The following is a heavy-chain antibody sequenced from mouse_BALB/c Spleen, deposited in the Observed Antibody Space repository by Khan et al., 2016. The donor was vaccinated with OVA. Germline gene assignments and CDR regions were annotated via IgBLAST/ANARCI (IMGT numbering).Heavy chain of an antibody. Sequence: EVELVESGGGLVKPGGSLKLSCAASGFTFSDYYMYWVRQTPEKRLEWVATISDGGSYTYYPDSVKGRLTISRDDVKNNLYLQMSSLKSEDTAMYYCARGFYGGPFTYWGQGTLVTVSA. V-gene: IGHV5-4*02. J-gene: IGHJ3*01. CDR2: ISDGGSYT. CDR3: ARGFYGGPFTY. CDR1: GFTFSDYY. D-gene: IGHD1-1*02.